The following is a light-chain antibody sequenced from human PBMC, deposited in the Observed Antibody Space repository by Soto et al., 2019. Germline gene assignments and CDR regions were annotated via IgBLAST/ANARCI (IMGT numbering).Light chain of an antibody. CDR3: SSYRDSSTLV. CDR2: DVT. V-gene: IGLV2-8*01. J-gene: IGLJ2*01. Sequence: QSALTQPPSASGSPGQSVTISCIGTSSDVGGHNYVSWYQQHRGRAPKLMIYDVTKRPSGVPDRFSGSRSGNTASLTVSGLQAEDEADYYCSSYRDSSTLVFGGGTKVTVL. CDR1: SSDVGGHNY.